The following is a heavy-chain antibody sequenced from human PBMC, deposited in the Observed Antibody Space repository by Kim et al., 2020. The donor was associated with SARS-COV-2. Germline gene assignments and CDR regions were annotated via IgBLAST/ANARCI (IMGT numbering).Heavy chain of an antibody. J-gene: IGHJ4*02. CDR2: INHSGST. Sequence: SETLSLTCAVYGGSFSGYYWSWIRQPPGKGLEWIGEINHSGSTNYNPSLKSRVTISVDTSKNQFSLKLSSVTAADTAVYYCARGVGYSSSWYFHWGQGTLVTVSS. D-gene: IGHD6-13*01. CDR3: ARGVGYSSSWYFH. CDR1: GGSFSGYY. V-gene: IGHV4-34*01.